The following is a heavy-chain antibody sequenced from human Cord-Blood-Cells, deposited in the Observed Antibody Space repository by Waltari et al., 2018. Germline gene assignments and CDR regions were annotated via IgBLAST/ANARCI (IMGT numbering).Heavy chain of an antibody. J-gene: IGHJ4*02. CDR2: IMPILGTA. Sequence: QVQLVQSGAEVKKPGSSVKVSCKASGGTFSSYAISWVRQAPGQGLEWMGGIMPILGTANYAQKFQGRVTITAEESTSTAYMELSSLRSEDTAVYYCARLRTGDYYFDYWGQGTLVTVSS. V-gene: IGHV1-69*12. CDR3: ARLRTGDYYFDY. D-gene: IGHD7-27*01. CDR1: GGTFSSYA.